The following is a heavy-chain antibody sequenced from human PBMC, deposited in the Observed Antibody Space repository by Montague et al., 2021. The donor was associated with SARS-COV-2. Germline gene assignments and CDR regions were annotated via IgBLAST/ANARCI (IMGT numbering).Heavy chain of an antibody. CDR3: ARADFWSGYLYFDY. Sequence: TLSLTCSVSGASISTSTDHWAWIRQSPGKGLEWIGRIYTSGSTNYNPSLKSRVTISVDTSKNQFSLKLSSVTAADTAVYYCARADFWSGYLYFDYWGQGTLVTVSS. CDR2: IYTSGST. J-gene: IGHJ4*02. V-gene: IGHV4-61*02. CDR1: GASISTSTDH. D-gene: IGHD3-3*01.